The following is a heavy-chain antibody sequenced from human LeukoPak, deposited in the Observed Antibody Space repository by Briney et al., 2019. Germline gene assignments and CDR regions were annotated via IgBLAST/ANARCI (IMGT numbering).Heavy chain of an antibody. CDR2: TWYDGRNK. V-gene: IGHV3-33*01. CDR3: ARKLFGSGSCPDY. Sequence: PGTSLRLSCAASGITFNAIHWVRQAPGKGLEWVALTWYDGRNKYYADSVKGRFTISIDNSKNMVYLHMNSLRADDTAVYYCARKLFGSGSCPDYWGQGTLVTVSS. CDR1: GITFNA. J-gene: IGHJ4*02. D-gene: IGHD3-10*01.